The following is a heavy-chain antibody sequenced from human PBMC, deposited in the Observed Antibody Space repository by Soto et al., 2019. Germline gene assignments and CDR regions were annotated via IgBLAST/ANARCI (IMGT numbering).Heavy chain of an antibody. D-gene: IGHD2-2*01. V-gene: IGHV1-69*12. Sequence: QVQLVQSGAEVKKPGSSVKVSCKASGGTFSSYAISWVRQAPGQGLERMGGIIPIFDTANYAQKFQGRVTIHADEPTSTAYMELSSLRSEDTAVYYCARHDCISTSCYYYYYYGMDIWGQGTTVTVSS. CDR2: IIPIFDTA. CDR3: ARHDCISTSCYYYYYYGMDI. CDR1: GGTFSSYA. J-gene: IGHJ6*02.